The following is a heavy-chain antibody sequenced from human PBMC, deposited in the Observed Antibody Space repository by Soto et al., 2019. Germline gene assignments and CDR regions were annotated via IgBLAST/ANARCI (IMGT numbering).Heavy chain of an antibody. Sequence: SETLSLTCSVSGVSVSDYHWTWIRLTPKKELQWIGFIHYNGRTDSSPSLKSRVTISLDMSKNHVSLKLSSVNIADTAVYYCARTWGSTNDYWGRGTLVTVSS. CDR1: GVSVSDYH. D-gene: IGHD3-16*01. V-gene: IGHV4-59*02. J-gene: IGHJ4*02. CDR3: ARTWGSTNDY. CDR2: IHYNGRT.